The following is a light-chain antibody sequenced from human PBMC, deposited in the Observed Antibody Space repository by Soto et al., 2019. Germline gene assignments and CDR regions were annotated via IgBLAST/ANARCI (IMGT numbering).Light chain of an antibody. J-gene: IGKJ1*01. Sequence: EIVLTQSPGTLSMSPGERATLSCRSSQSVTSSYLAWYHQKPAGPAPRLIYGASSRGTGSPAGCFGSGCCANFFLIIIRLLPHDVLADYFRQYGSSPLTFGQGTQLDIK. CDR1: QSVTSSY. CDR2: GAS. V-gene: IGKV3-20*01. CDR3: RQYGSSPLT.